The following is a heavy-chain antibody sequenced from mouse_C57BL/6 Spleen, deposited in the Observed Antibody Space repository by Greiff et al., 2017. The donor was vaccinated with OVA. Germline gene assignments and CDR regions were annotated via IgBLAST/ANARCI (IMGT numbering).Heavy chain of an antibody. Sequence: VQLQQSGGGLVKPGGSLKLSCAASGFTFSDYGMHWVRQAPEKGLEWVAYISSGSSTIYYADTVKGRFTISRDNAKNTLFLQMTSLRSEDTAMYYCARGAYDYDAAWFAYWGQGTLVTVSA. CDR1: GFTFSDYG. D-gene: IGHD2-4*01. J-gene: IGHJ3*01. CDR2: ISSGSSTI. V-gene: IGHV5-17*01. CDR3: ARGAYDYDAAWFAY.